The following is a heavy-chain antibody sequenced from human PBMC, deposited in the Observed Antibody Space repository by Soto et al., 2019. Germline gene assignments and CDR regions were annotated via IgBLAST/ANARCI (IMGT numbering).Heavy chain of an antibody. Sequence: QVQLVQSGAEVKKPGSSVKVSCKASGGTFSSYAISWVRQAPGQGLEWMGGIIRIFGTANYAQKFQGRVTITADESTSTDYMELSSLRSEDTAVYYCASQTDGEAAAGTWGMDVWGQGTTVTVSS. D-gene: IGHD6-13*01. J-gene: IGHJ6*02. V-gene: IGHV1-69*01. CDR3: ASQTDGEAAAGTWGMDV. CDR1: GGTFSSYA. CDR2: IIRIFGTA.